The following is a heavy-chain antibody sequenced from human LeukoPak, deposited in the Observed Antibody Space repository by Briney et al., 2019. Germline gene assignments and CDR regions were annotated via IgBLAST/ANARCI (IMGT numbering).Heavy chain of an antibody. CDR3: ATELRHQDY. J-gene: IGHJ4*02. Sequence: ASVKVSCKASGYAFTSYDINWVRQATGQGLEWMGYMNPNSGNTGSAQKFQGRVTMTRNTSISTAYMELSSLRSEDTAVYYCATELRHQDYWGQGTLVTVSS. CDR2: MNPNSGNT. V-gene: IGHV1-8*01. CDR1: GYAFTSYD. D-gene: IGHD2-15*01.